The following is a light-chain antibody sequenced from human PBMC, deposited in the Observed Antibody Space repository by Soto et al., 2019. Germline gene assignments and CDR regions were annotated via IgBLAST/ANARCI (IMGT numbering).Light chain of an antibody. V-gene: IGKV3-15*01. Sequence: EIVLTQSPATLSVSPGERATLTCRASQTVGTSLAWYQQKPGQAPRLPIYVASTRATGVPSRFSGSGSGTEFALTISSLQSEDFAVYYCQQHNALPLTFGGGTKVEIK. CDR2: VAS. CDR3: QQHNALPLT. CDR1: QTVGTS. J-gene: IGKJ4*01.